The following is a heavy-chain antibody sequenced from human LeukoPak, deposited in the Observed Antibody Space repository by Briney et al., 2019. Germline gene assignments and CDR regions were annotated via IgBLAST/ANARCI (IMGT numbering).Heavy chain of an antibody. CDR1: GGTFSSYA. V-gene: IGHV1-69*05. Sequence: SVKVSCKAPGGTFSSYAISWVRQAPGQGLEWMGGIIPIFGTANYAQKFQGRVTTTTDESTSTAYMELSSLRSEDTAVYYCARDGTEGIVGATDDAFDIWGQGTMVTVSS. D-gene: IGHD1-26*01. CDR3: ARDGTEGIVGATDDAFDI. J-gene: IGHJ3*02. CDR2: IIPIFGTA.